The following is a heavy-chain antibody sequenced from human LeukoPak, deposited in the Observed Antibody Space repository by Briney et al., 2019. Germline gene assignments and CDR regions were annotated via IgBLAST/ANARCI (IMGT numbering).Heavy chain of an antibody. D-gene: IGHD2-15*01. Sequence: SETLSLTCTVSGGSISSSSYYWGWIRQPPGKGLEWIGSIYYSGSTYYNPSLKSRVTISVDTSKNQFSLKLSSVTAADTAVYYCARVVIGYCSGGSCYGYYYYYMDVWGKGTTVTVSS. CDR1: GGSISSSSYY. J-gene: IGHJ6*03. CDR3: ARVVIGYCSGGSCYGYYYYYMDV. V-gene: IGHV4-39*07. CDR2: IYYSGST.